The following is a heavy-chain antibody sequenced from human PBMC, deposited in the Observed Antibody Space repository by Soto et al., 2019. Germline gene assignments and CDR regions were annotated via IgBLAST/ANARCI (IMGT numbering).Heavy chain of an antibody. J-gene: IGHJ6*02. CDR3: ARDSVRDYLYYYYGMDV. V-gene: IGHV3-23*01. CDR2: ISGSADHP. Sequence: EVQLLESGGGLVQPGGSLRLSCAASGFTLSSYAMNWVRQAPGKGLEWVSAISGSADHPYYADSVKGRFTISRDKSKNTFYLQMSSLRADDTAVYYCARDSVRDYLYYYYGMDVWGQGTTATVSS. D-gene: IGHD4-17*01. CDR1: GFTLSSYA.